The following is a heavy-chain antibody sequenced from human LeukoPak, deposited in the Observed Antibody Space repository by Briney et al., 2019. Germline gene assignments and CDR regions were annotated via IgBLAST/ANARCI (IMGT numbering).Heavy chain of an antibody. CDR2: IYYSGST. V-gene: IGHV4-59*12. D-gene: IGHD2-2*01. Sequence: SETLSLTCTVSGGSISSYYWSWIRQPPGKGLEWIGYIYYSGSTNYNPSLKSRVTISVDTSKNQFSLKLSSVTAADTAVYYCARDLIVVVPAAIRSGWFDPWGQGTLVTVSS. J-gene: IGHJ5*02. CDR3: ARDLIVVVPAAIRSGWFDP. CDR1: GGSISSYY.